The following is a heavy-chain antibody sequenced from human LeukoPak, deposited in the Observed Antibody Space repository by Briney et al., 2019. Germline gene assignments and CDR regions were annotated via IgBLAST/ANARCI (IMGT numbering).Heavy chain of an antibody. CDR1: GFTFSSYS. CDR2: ISSSSSYI. V-gene: IGHV3-21*01. J-gene: IGHJ5*02. Sequence: GGSLRLSCAASGFTFSSYSMNWVRQAPGKGLEWVSSISSSSSYIYYADPVKGRFTISRDNAKNSLYLQMNGLRADDTATYYCARGATDTTRWFDPWGQGTLVTVSS. CDR3: ARGATDTTRWFDP. D-gene: IGHD1-7*01.